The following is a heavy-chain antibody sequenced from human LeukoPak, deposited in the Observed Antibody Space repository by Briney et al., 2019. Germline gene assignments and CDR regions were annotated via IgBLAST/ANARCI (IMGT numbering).Heavy chain of an antibody. Sequence: WMGRIIPILGIANYAQKFQGRVTITADKSTSTAYMELSSLRSEDTAVYYCARLSSGWFDPWGQGTLVTVSS. CDR3: ARLSSGWFDP. CDR2: IIPILGIA. J-gene: IGHJ5*02. D-gene: IGHD6-19*01. V-gene: IGHV1-69*02.